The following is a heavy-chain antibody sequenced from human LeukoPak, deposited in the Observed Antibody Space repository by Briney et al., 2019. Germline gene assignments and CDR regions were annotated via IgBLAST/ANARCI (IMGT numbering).Heavy chain of an antibody. CDR2: IYTSGST. CDR1: GNSISSGDNY. V-gene: IGHV4-61*02. D-gene: IGHD4/OR15-4a*01. CDR3: VRGPYGASISKWFDP. J-gene: IGHJ5*02. Sequence: SETLSLTCTVSGNSISSGDNYWSWIRQPAGKGLEWIGRIYTSGSTNYNPSLKSRVTISGDTSKNQFSLQLRSVTTADTAVYYCVRGPYGASISKWFDPWGQGTQVIVSP.